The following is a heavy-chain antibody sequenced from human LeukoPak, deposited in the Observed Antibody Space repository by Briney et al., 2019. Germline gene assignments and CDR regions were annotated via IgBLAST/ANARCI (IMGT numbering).Heavy chain of an antibody. J-gene: IGHJ6*03. CDR2: ISSSSYI. CDR3: ARAPATGNYAAYYYMDV. D-gene: IGHD1-7*01. CDR1: GFTFSSYS. V-gene: IGHV3-21*01. Sequence: GGSLRLSCAASGFTFSSYSMNWVRQAPGKGLEWVSSISSSSYIYYADSVKGRFTISRDNAKNSLYLQMNSLRAEDTAVYYCARAPATGNYAAYYYMDVWGKGTTVTVSS.